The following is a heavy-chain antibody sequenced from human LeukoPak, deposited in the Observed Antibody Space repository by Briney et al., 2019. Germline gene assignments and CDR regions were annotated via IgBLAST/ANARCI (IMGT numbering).Heavy chain of an antibody. CDR1: GFTFSNFA. D-gene: IGHD5-18*01. V-gene: IGHV3-30*02. J-gene: IGHJ4*02. CDR3: ARDHSYGYAYSFDF. CDR2: ISYDGSRK. Sequence: GGSLRLSCATSGFTFSNFAMHWVRLAPGKGLHWVSFISYDGSRKYYADSVKGRFTISRDSSNSTVYLDMNSPGPEDTAVYFCARDHSYGYAYSFDFWGRGNLVTVSS.